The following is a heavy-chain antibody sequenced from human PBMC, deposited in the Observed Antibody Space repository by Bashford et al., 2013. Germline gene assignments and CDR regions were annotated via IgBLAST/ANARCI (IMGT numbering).Heavy chain of an antibody. CDR1: GYTFTSYD. D-gene: IGHD1-7*01. J-gene: IGHJ6*02. CDR3: ARKKRDGFFDWNYEDYYYGMDV. V-gene: IGHV1-8*01. CDR2: MNPNSGNT. Sequence: ASVKVSCKASGYTFTSYDINWVRQATGQGLEWMGWMNPNSGNTGYAQKFQGRVTMTRNTSISTAYMELSSLRSEDTAVYYCARKKRDGFFDWNYEDYYYGMDVWGQGTTVTVSS.